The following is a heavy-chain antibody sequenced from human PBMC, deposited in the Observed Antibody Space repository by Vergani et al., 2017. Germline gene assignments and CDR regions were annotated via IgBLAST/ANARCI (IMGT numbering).Heavy chain of an antibody. V-gene: IGHV3-7*01. CDR2: IKQDGSEK. CDR1: GFTFSSYW. D-gene: IGHD6-13*01. CDR3: AREGYSSSWYPNYYYYGMDV. J-gene: IGHJ6*02. Sequence: EVQLVESGGGLVPPGGSLRLSCAASGFTFSSYWMSWVPHAPGKGLDWVANIKQDGSEKYYVDSVKGRFTISRDNAKNSLYLQMNSLRAEDTAVYYCAREGYSSSWYPNYYYYGMDVWGQGTTVTVSS.